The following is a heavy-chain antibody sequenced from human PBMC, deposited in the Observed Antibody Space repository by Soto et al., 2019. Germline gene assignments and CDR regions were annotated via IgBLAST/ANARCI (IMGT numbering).Heavy chain of an antibody. CDR2: ISYDGSNK. V-gene: IGHV3-30-3*01. CDR1: GFTFSSYA. CDR3: ARAGKFSRVDGARGGDY. Sequence: QVQLVESGGGVVQPGRSLRLSCAASGFTFSSYAMHWVRKAPGKGLEWVAVISYDGSNKYYADSVKGRFTISRDNSKNTLYLQMNSLRAEDTAVYYCARAGKFSRVDGARGGDYWGQGTLVSVSS. D-gene: IGHD1-1*01. J-gene: IGHJ4*02.